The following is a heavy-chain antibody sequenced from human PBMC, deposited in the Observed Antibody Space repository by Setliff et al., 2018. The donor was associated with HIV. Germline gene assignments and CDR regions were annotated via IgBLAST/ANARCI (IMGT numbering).Heavy chain of an antibody. V-gene: IGHV4-30-4*08. CDR1: GDSISSDDYY. Sequence: SETLSLTCTVSGDSISSDDYYWTWIRQPPGKDLEWIGYIYYSGSTYYNPSLKSRVAISVDTSKSQFSLKMTSATAADTAVYYCARGLSVYSYANVYYYHGMDVWGQGTTVTVSS. CDR3: ARGLSVYSYANVYYYHGMDV. CDR2: IYYSGST. J-gene: IGHJ6*02. D-gene: IGHD5-18*01.